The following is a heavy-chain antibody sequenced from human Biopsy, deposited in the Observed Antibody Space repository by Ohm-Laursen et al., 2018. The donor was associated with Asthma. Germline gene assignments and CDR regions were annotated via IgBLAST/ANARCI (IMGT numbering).Heavy chain of an antibody. D-gene: IGHD3-9*01. V-gene: IGHV2-5*02. CDR1: GFSLRTPGVG. J-gene: IGHJ5*02. Sequence: TQTLTLTCSFSGFSLRTPGVGVGWIRQSPGRALEWLALISWDVFNLFRPSLKRRLTITNDPSKDHVVLTMTKMDPVDSGTYYCAISQDSGFDDHSPSWFDPWGQGTLVTVSS. CDR3: AISQDSGFDDHSPSWFDP. CDR2: ISWDVFN.